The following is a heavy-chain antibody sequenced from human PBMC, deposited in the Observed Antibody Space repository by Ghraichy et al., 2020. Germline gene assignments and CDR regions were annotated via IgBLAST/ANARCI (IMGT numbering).Heavy chain of an antibody. V-gene: IGHV3-7*01. CDR3: ARDRGSNLEQLGAGWFDYYYGMDV. J-gene: IGHJ6*02. CDR1: GFTFSSYW. D-gene: IGHD6-6*01. CDR2: IKQDGSEK. Sequence: GGSLRLSCAASGFTFSSYWMSWVRQAPGKGLEWVANIKQDGSEKYYVDSVKGRFTISRDNAKNSLYLQMNSLRAEDTAVYYCARDRGSNLEQLGAGWFDYYYGMDVWGQGTTVTVSS.